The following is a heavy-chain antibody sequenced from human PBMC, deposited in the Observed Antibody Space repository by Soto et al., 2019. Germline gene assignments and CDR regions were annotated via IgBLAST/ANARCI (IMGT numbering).Heavy chain of an antibody. D-gene: IGHD3-3*01. CDR2: ISSSSSTI. J-gene: IGHJ6*03. CDR3: ARVPIFVNYMDV. V-gene: IGHV3-48*04. CDR1: GFTFSSYS. Sequence: GGSLRLSCAASGFTFSSYSMNWVRQAPGKGLEWVSYISSSSSTIYYADSVKGRFTISRDNAKNSLYLQMNSLRAEDTAVYYCARVPIFVNYMDVWGKGTTVTVSS.